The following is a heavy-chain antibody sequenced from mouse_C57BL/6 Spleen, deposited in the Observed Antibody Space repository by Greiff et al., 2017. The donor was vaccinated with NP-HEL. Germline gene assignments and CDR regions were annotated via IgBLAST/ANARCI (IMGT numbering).Heavy chain of an antibody. D-gene: IGHD1-1*01. J-gene: IGHJ4*01. CDR2: ISDGGSYT. V-gene: IGHV5-4*01. Sequence: DVMLVESGGGLVKPGGSLKLSCAASGFTFSSYAMSWVRQTPEKRLEWVATISDGGSYTYYPDNVKGRFTISRDNAKNNLYLQMSHLKSEDTAMYYCARDSLYGSSLYYAMDYWGQGTSVTVSS. CDR1: GFTFSSYA. CDR3: ARDSLYGSSLYYAMDY.